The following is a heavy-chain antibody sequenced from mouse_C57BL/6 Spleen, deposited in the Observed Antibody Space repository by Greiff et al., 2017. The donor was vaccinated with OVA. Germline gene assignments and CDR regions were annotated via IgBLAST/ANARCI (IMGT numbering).Heavy chain of an antibody. J-gene: IGHJ4*01. Sequence: QVQLQQPGAELVKPGASVKMSCKASGYTFTSYWITWVKQRPGQGLEWIGDIYPGSGSTNYNEKLKSKATLTVDTSSSTAYMQLSSLTSEDSAVYYCARFDYASYYAMDYWGQGTSVTVSS. CDR1: GYTFTSYW. CDR3: ARFDYASYYAMDY. CDR2: IYPGSGST. V-gene: IGHV1-55*01. D-gene: IGHD1-1*02.